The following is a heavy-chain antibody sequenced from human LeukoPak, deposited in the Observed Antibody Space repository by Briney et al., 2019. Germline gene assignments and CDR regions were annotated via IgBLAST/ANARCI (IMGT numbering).Heavy chain of an antibody. CDR1: GGSISSYY. J-gene: IGHJ6*03. V-gene: IGHV4-59*01. CDR3: ARELVVPAAIGPYYYYCMDV. CDR2: IYYSGST. D-gene: IGHD2-2*01. Sequence: SETLSLTCTVSGGSISSYYWSWIRQPPGKGLEWIGYIYYSGSTNYNPSLKSRVTISVDTSKNQFSLKLSSVTAADTAVYYCARELVVPAAIGPYYYYCMDVWGKGTTVTVSS.